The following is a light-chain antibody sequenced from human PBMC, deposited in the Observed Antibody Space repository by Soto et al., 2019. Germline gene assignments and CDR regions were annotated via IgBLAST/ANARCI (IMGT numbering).Light chain of an antibody. CDR3: QQYNNWPIT. CDR1: QSVASS. V-gene: IGKV3-15*01. CDR2: GAS. J-gene: IGKJ5*01. Sequence: EKMVKQSPATLSVSKGERATLSCRASQSVASSLAWYQQKPGQAPRLLIYGASTRATGISGRFSGSGSGTEFTLSINSLQSEDFAVYYCQQYNNWPITFGEGTLLEIK.